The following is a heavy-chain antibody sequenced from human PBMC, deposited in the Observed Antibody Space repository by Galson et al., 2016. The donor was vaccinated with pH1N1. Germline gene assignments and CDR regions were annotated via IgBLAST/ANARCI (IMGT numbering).Heavy chain of an antibody. V-gene: IGHV3-23*01. CDR2: ISGSGGRT. CDR3: AKDRYSSGQFFDS. D-gene: IGHD6-19*01. Sequence: SLRLSCAASGFTFDNYAMTWVRRAPGKGLQGVSAISGSGGRTYYADSVKDRFTISRDNSKKTLFLQMTSLRVEDTAVYYCAKDRYSSGQFFDSWGRGILVTVSS. CDR1: GFTFDNYA. J-gene: IGHJ4*02.